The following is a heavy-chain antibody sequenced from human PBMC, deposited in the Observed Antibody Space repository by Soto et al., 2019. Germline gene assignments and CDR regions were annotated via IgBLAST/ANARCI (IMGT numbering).Heavy chain of an antibody. D-gene: IGHD2-21*01. CDR2: INAGNGNT. CDR1: GYTFTSYA. V-gene: IGHV1-3*01. Sequence: ASVKVACKASGYTFTSYAMHWVSQAPGQRLEWMGWINAGNGNTKYSQKFQGRVTITRDTSASTAYMELSSLRSEDTAVYYSTGDTSDRGDPFVLDFWGNGTSVPVSS. CDR3: TGDTSDRGDPFVLDF. J-gene: IGHJ3*01.